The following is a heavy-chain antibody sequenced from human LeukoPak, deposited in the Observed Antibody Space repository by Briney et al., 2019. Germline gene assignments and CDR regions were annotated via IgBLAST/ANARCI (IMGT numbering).Heavy chain of an antibody. CDR2: ISYDGSNK. D-gene: IGHD2-8*01. CDR1: GFTFSSYA. Sequence: GGSLRLSCAASGFTFSSYAMHWVRQAPGKGLEWVAVISYDGSNKYYADSVKGRFTISRDNSKSTLYLQMDSLRAEDTAVYYCARATVLIRHYYYYYMDVWGKGTTVTVSS. V-gene: IGHV3-30*04. CDR3: ARATVLIRHYYYYYMDV. J-gene: IGHJ6*03.